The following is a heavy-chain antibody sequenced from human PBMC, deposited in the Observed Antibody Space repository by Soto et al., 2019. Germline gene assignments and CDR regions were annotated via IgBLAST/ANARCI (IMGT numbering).Heavy chain of an antibody. V-gene: IGHV4-31*03. CDR2: IYYTRST. J-gene: IGHJ4*02. CDR1: GASIRSGGYY. Sequence: PSETLSLTCSVSGASIRSGGYYWSWLRQSPGKGLEWIGHIYYTRSTFYSPSLKRRLTISLDTSKNQFSLDLRSVTAADTAMYYCARIEMASIKWGRGTLVTVSS. CDR3: ARIEMASIK.